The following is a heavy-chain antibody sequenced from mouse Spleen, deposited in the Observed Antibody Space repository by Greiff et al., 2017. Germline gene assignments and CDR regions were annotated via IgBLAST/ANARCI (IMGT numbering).Heavy chain of an antibody. J-gene: IGHJ2*01. D-gene: IGHD3-1*01. CDR1: GYTFTDYY. Sequence: VHVKQSGPVLVKPGASVKMSCKASGYTFTDYYMNWVKQSHGKSLEWIGVINPYNGGTSYNQKFKGKATLTVDKSSSTAYMELNSLTSEDSAVYYCARSQLGLPPFDYWGQGTTLTVSS. CDR3: ARSQLGLPPFDY. V-gene: IGHV1-19*01. CDR2: INPYNGGT.